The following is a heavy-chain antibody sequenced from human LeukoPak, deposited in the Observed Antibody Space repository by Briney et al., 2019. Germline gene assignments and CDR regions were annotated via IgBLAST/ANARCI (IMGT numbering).Heavy chain of an antibody. CDR1: GYTFTSYD. D-gene: IGHD3-10*01. CDR3: ATVFRGVFVMPDY. V-gene: IGHV1-8*01. Sequence: ASVKVSCKASGYTFTSYDINWVRQATGQGLEWMGWMNPNSGNTGYAQKFQGRVTMTRNTSISTAYMELSSLRSEDTAVYYCATVFRGVFVMPDYWGQGTLVTVSS. J-gene: IGHJ4*02. CDR2: MNPNSGNT.